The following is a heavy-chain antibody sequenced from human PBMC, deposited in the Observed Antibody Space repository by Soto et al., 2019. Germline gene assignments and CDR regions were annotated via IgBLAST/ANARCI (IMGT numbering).Heavy chain of an antibody. D-gene: IGHD6-13*01. J-gene: IGHJ5*02. V-gene: IGHV3-30*03. CDR2: ISYDGSNK. CDR1: GFSFSAYG. Sequence: GGSLRLSCAASGFSFSAYGMHWVLQAPGKGLEWVAVISYDGSNKQFGDSVKGRFTISRDNSKNTLFLQMNSLRAEDTAIFYCATSWYENWFDPWGQGTLVTVSS. CDR3: ATSWYENWFDP.